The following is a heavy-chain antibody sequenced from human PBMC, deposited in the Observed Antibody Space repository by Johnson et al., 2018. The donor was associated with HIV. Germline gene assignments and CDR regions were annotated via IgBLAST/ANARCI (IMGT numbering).Heavy chain of an antibody. J-gene: IGHJ3*02. CDR2: ISYDGSNK. D-gene: IGHD3-3*01. Sequence: QVQLVESGGGVVQPGRSLRLSCAASGFTLSSYAMHWVRQAPGKGLEWVAVISYDGSNKYYADSVKGRFTSSRDNSKNTLYLQMNSLRAEDTAVYYCAREGLFSDAFDIWGQGTMVTVSS. V-gene: IGHV3-30*04. CDR3: AREGLFSDAFDI. CDR1: GFTLSSYA.